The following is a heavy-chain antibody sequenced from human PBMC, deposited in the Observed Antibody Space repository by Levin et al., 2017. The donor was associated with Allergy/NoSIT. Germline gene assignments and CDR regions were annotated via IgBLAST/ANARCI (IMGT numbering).Heavy chain of an antibody. CDR2: SSSSGSYI. Sequence: GESLKISCAASGFTFSSFSMTWVRQAPGKGLEWVSSSSSSGSYIYYADSVKGRFTISRDSAKNSLYLQMNSLRAEDTAMYYCARGDYGGNSGFYFDYWGQGTLVTVSS. V-gene: IGHV3-21*01. CDR1: GFTFSSFS. CDR3: ARGDYGGNSGFYFDY. J-gene: IGHJ4*02. D-gene: IGHD4-23*01.